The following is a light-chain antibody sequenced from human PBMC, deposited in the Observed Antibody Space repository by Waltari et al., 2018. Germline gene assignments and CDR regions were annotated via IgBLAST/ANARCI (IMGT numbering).Light chain of an antibody. V-gene: IGLV2-14*03. CDR2: DVT. CDR1: NNDVGASKF. Sequence: QSALTQPASVSGSPGQSITISCTGTNNDVGASKFVSWYQQHPGRAPQLMLYDVTERPSGISSLFSGSKSANTASLTISGLLPEDEAIYYCCSFTATHTLLFGGGTTVTVL. J-gene: IGLJ2*01. CDR3: CSFTATHTLL.